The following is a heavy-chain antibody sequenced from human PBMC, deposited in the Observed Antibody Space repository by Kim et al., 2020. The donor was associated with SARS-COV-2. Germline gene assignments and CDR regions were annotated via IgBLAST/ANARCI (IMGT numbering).Heavy chain of an antibody. D-gene: IGHD3-3*01. Sequence: ASVKVSCKASGYTFTSYAMNWVRQAPGQGLEWMGWINTNTGNPTYAQGFTGRFVFSLDTSVSTAYLQISSLKAEDTAVYYCAREYYDFWSGYRYYYYYMDVWGKGTTVTVSS. CDR1: GYTFTSYA. V-gene: IGHV7-4-1*02. CDR2: INTNTGNP. J-gene: IGHJ6*03. CDR3: AREYYDFWSGYRYYYYYMDV.